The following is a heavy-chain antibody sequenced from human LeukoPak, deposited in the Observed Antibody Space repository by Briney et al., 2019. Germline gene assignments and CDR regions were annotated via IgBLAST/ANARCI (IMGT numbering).Heavy chain of an antibody. CDR3: ARTHFGDYGGDWYFDL. V-gene: IGHV3-21*01. CDR1: GFTFSSYS. J-gene: IGHJ2*01. D-gene: IGHD4-17*01. CDR2: ISSSSSYI. Sequence: GGSLRLSCAASGFTFSSYSMNWVRQAPGKGLEWVSSISSSSSYIYYGDSVRGRFTISRDSAKNSLYLQMDNLRAEDTAMYFCARTHFGDYGGDWYFDLWGRGTLVTVSS.